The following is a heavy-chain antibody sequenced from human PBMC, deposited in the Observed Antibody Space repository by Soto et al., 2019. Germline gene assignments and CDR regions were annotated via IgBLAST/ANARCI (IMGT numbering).Heavy chain of an antibody. CDR1: GFTFSSYG. Sequence: GGSLRLSCAASGFTFSSYGMHWVRQAPGKGLEWVAVIWYDGSNKYYADSVKGRFTIPRDNSKNTLYLQMNSLRAEDTAVYHCARARDSSGYDAFDIWGQGTMVTVSS. V-gene: IGHV3-33*01. J-gene: IGHJ3*02. CDR3: ARARDSSGYDAFDI. D-gene: IGHD3-22*01. CDR2: IWYDGSNK.